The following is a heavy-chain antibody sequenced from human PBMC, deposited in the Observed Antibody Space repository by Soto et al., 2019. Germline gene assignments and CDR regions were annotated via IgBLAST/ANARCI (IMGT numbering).Heavy chain of an antibody. CDR1: GFTLSPYW. J-gene: IGHJ4*02. CDR3: ARAALNGASYFDL. CDR2: IKSDGTII. Sequence: GGSLRLSCAASGFTLSPYWMHWVRRAPGKGLVWVSRIKSDGTIINYADSVKGRATISRDNARNTLYLQVGSLRAEDTALYYCARAALNGASYFDLWGQGTLVTVSS. V-gene: IGHV3-74*01. D-gene: IGHD1-26*01.